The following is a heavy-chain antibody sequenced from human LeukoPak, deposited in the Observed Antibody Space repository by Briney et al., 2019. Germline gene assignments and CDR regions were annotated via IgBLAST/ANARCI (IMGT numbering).Heavy chain of an antibody. J-gene: IGHJ4*02. CDR2: IIPIFGTA. CDR3: PRNLYCSGDNCFTPDF. Sequence: VASVKVSCKASGGTFSSYAISWLRQAPGQGLEWMGGIIPIFGTANYAQKFQGRVTITADESTSTAYMELSSLRSEDTALYYRPRNLYCSGDNCFTPDFWGQGTLVTVSS. CDR1: GGTFSSYA. V-gene: IGHV1-69*13. D-gene: IGHD2-15*01.